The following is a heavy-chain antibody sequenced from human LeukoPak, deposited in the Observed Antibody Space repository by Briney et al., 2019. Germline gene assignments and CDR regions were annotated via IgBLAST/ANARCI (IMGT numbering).Heavy chain of an antibody. CDR2: VSYSGTT. Sequence: SETVSLTCTVSGGAVSSGSYYWTWLRQPPGKGLEWIGYVSYSGTTKYNPSLESRVSTSVDTSKNQLSMKLRFVTAADTAVYYCARQLYDYTSGWHRWFDPWDQGTQATVTS. CDR3: ARQLYDYTSGWHRWFDP. D-gene: IGHD6-19*01. J-gene: IGHJ5*02. CDR1: GGAVSSGSYY. V-gene: IGHV4-61*01.